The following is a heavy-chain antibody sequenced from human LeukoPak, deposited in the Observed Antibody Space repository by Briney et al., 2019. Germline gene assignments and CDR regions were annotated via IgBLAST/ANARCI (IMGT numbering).Heavy chain of an antibody. D-gene: IGHD2-2*02. Sequence: GGSLRLSCAAPGFTFSSYSMNWVRQAPGKGLEWVSSISSSSSYIYYADSVKGRFTISRDNAKNSLYLQMNSLRAEDTAVYYCARDLYLGYCSSTSCYSWGQGTLVTVSS. CDR1: GFTFSSYS. V-gene: IGHV3-21*01. CDR2: ISSSSSYI. CDR3: ARDLYLGYCSSTSCYS. J-gene: IGHJ4*02.